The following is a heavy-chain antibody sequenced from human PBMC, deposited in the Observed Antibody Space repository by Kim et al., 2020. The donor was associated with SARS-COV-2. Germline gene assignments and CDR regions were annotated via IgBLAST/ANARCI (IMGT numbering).Heavy chain of an antibody. CDR3: ARDRTMYSSIWHFDY. V-gene: IGHV3-30*04. CDR2: ISYDGSDN. D-gene: IGHD2-2*01. CDR1: GFTFSSYA. J-gene: IGHJ4*01. Sequence: GGSLRLSCAASGFTFSSYAMHWVRQAPGKGLEWVAVISYDGSDNYHADSVKGRFTISRDNSKNTLYLEMNSLRAEDTAVYHCARDRTMYSSIWHFDYWG.